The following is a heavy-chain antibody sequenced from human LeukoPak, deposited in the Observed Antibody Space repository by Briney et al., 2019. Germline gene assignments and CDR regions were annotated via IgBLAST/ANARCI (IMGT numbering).Heavy chain of an antibody. V-gene: IGHV3-7*01. CDR1: GFTFSSYE. CDR2: IKQDGSEK. CDR3: ARLWSPVGFGY. J-gene: IGHJ4*02. Sequence: HPGGSLRLSCAASGFTFSSYEMNWVRQAPGKGLEWVANIKQDGSEKYYVDSVKGRFTISRDNAKNSLYLQMNSLRVEDTAVYYCARLWSPVGFGYWGQGTLVTVSS. D-gene: IGHD3-10*01.